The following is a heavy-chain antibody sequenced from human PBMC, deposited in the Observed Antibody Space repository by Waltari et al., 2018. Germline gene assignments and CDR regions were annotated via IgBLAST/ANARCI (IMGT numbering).Heavy chain of an antibody. J-gene: IGHJ4*02. CDR2: IYPGDSDT. Sequence: EVQLVQSGAEVKKPGESLKISCKGSGYSFTSYWIGWVRQMPGKGLEWMWIIYPGDSDTRYSPSFQGQVTISADKSISTAYLQWSSLKASDTAMYYCARQTNGIGHYYDSSGYYYVLDYWGQGTLVTVSS. CDR3: ARQTNGIGHYYDSSGYYYVLDY. CDR1: GYSFTSYW. V-gene: IGHV5-51*01. D-gene: IGHD3-22*01.